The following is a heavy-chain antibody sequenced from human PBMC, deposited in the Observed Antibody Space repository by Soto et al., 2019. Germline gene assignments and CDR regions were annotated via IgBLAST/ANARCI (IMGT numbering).Heavy chain of an antibody. J-gene: IGHJ5*02. CDR3: ARVGNSYYYDPNGHNFFDP. D-gene: IGHD3-22*01. V-gene: IGHV4-31*11. Sequence: SETLSLTCAVSGGSISSGGYSWNWIRQHPDKRLEWIGYIYYSGSTNYAPSLRSRVTISADTSKNQISLKLSSVTAADTAVYYCARVGNSYYYDPNGHNFFDPWGQGILVTSPQ. CDR2: IYYSGST. CDR1: GGSISSGGYS.